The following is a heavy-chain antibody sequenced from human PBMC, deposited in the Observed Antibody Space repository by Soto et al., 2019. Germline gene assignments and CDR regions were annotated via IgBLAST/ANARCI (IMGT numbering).Heavy chain of an antibody. CDR1: GYTFTGYY. CDR3: ARAPLLCFGAYGMDV. Sequence: ASVKVSCKASGYTFTGYYMHWVRQAPGQGLEWMGWINPNSGGTNYAQKFQGWVTMTRDTSISTAYMELSRLRSDDTAVYYCARAPLLCFGAYGMDVWGQGTTVTVAS. CDR2: INPNSGGT. V-gene: IGHV1-2*04. J-gene: IGHJ6*02. D-gene: IGHD3-10*01.